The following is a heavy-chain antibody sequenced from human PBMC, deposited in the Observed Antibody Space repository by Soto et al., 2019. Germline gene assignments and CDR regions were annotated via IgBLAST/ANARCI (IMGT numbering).Heavy chain of an antibody. V-gene: IGHV1-18*01. Sequence: XSVKVSCKASGYTFTSYGISWVRQAPGQGLEWMGWISAYNGNTNYAQKLQGRVTMTTDTSTSTAYMELRSLRSDDTAVYYCARDYDSSGYYYEGYWGQGTLVTVSS. CDR1: GYTFTSYG. CDR3: ARDYDSSGYYYEGY. CDR2: ISAYNGNT. D-gene: IGHD3-22*01. J-gene: IGHJ4*02.